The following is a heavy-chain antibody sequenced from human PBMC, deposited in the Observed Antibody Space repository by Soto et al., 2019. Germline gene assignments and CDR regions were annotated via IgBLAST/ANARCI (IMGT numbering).Heavy chain of an antibody. D-gene: IGHD3-22*01. V-gene: IGHV1-18*04. CDR2: VSGYNGIT. CDR1: GHRFTSHG. CDR3: ARASSSSASRFDL. Sequence: QGQVLQSGVEPKKPGASVKLSCKASGHRFTSHGFSWVRQAPGQGREWMAWVSGYNGITDIAEKFQGRVTLTIEPTTNTAYREWKSLTSDDTSVYCCARASSSSASRFDLWGQGTRVTVSS. J-gene: IGHJ5*02.